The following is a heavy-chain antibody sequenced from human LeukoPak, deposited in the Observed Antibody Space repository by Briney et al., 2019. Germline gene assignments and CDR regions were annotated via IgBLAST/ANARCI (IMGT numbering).Heavy chain of an antibody. CDR1: GGSISSYY. CDR3: ARVGVNYYDSSGYQINYFDY. CDR2: IYYSGST. D-gene: IGHD3-22*01. V-gene: IGHV4-59*01. Sequence: SETLSLTCTVSGGSISSYYWSWIRQPPGEGLEWIGYIYYSGSTNYNPSLKSRVTISVDTSKNQFSLKLSSVTAADTAVYYCARVGVNYYDSSGYQINYFDYWGQGTLVTVSS. J-gene: IGHJ4*02.